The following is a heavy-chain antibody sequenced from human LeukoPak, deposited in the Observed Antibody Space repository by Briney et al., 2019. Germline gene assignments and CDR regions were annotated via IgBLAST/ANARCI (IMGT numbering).Heavy chain of an antibody. CDR1: GFTFSTYE. CDR3: ARLTWLDFDY. D-gene: IGHD6-19*01. Sequence: GGSLRLSCAASGFTFSTYEMNWVRQAPGKGLERVSYISTRATTIYYADSVKGRFTISRDNAKNSLYLQMNSLRAEDTAVYYCARLTWLDFDYWGQGTLVTVSS. V-gene: IGHV3-48*03. CDR2: ISTRATTI. J-gene: IGHJ4*02.